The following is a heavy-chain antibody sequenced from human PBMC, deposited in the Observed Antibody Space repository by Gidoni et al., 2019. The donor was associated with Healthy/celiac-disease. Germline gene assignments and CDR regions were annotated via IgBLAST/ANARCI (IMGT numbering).Heavy chain of an antibody. V-gene: IGHV4-34*01. CDR1: GGSFSGYY. CDR3: ARRHYYGSGSYLH. Sequence: QVQLQQWGAGLLKPSETLSLTCAVYGGSFSGYYWSWIRQPPGKGLEWIGEINHSGSTNYNPSLKSRVTISVDTSKNQFSLKLSSVTAADTAVYYCARRHYYGSGSYLHWGQGTLVNVSS. J-gene: IGHJ4*02. CDR2: INHSGST. D-gene: IGHD3-10*01.